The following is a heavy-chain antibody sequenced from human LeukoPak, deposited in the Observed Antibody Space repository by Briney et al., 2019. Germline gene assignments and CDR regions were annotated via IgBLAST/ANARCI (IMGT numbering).Heavy chain of an antibody. CDR2: INTNTGNP. CDR1: GYTFTSYA. Sequence: ASVKVSCKASGYTFTSYAMNWVRQAPGQGLEWMGWINTNTGNPTYAQGFTGRFVFSLDTSLQISSLKAEDTAVYYCARDPSRFDPWGQGTLVTVSS. V-gene: IGHV7-4-1*02. CDR3: ARDPSRFDP. J-gene: IGHJ5*02.